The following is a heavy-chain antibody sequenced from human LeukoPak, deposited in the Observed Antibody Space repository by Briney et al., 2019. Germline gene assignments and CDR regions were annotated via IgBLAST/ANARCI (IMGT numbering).Heavy chain of an antibody. CDR3: AKGDYGDYRSFDY. CDR2: IYHSGST. CDR1: GYSISSGYY. V-gene: IGHV4-38-2*02. Sequence: SETLSLTCTVSGYSISSGYYWGWIRQPPGKGLEWIGSIYHSGSTYYNPSLKSRVTISVDTSKNQFSLKLSSVTAADTAVYYCAKGDYGDYRSFDYWGQGTLVTVSS. D-gene: IGHD4-17*01. J-gene: IGHJ4*02.